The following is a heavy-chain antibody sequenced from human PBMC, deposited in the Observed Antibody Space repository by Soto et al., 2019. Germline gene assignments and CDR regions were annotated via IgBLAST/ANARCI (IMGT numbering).Heavy chain of an antibody. Sequence: GASVKVSCKASGYTFTNYYMHWVRQAPGQGLEWMGIINSGGGSATYAQKFLGRVTLTRDTSTSTVYMDLSSLGSDDSAVYYCARGGNVVVVTAAFDNWG. V-gene: IGHV1-46*03. CDR2: INSGGGSA. D-gene: IGHD2-21*02. J-gene: IGHJ4*01. CDR1: GYTFTNYY. CDR3: ARGGNVVVVTAAFDN.